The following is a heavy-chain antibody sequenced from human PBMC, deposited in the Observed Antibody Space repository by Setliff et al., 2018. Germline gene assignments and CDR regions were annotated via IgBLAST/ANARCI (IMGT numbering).Heavy chain of an antibody. D-gene: IGHD5-12*01. Sequence: ASVKVSCKASGYSFIDYYIHWVRQAPGQGPEWMGRVNPKNGGILYSQKFEGRVSMTGDRTISTVYLDLRSLTFDDTAVYYCARPRSDYNRGAFSIWGQGTMVTVSS. CDR1: GYSFIDYY. CDR2: VNPKNGGI. CDR3: ARPRSDYNRGAFSI. J-gene: IGHJ3*02. V-gene: IGHV1-2*06.